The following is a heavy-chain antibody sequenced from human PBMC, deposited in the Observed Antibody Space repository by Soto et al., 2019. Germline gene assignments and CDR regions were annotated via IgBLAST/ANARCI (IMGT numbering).Heavy chain of an antibody. D-gene: IGHD1-7*01. V-gene: IGHV1-3*01. Sequence: ASVKVSCKASGYTFTSYAMHWVRQAPGQRLGWMGWINAGNGNTKYSQKFQGRVTITRDTSASTAYMELSSLRSEDTAVYYCARWIPGTPYHYFDYWGQGTLVTVSS. CDR3: ARWIPGTPYHYFDY. J-gene: IGHJ4*02. CDR2: INAGNGNT. CDR1: GYTFTSYA.